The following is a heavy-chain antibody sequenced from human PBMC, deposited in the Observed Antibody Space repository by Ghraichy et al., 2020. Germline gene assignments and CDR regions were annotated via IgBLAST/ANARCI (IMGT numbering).Heavy chain of an antibody. CDR3: AKQLRSTSRNYYFDY. J-gene: IGHJ4*02. CDR1: GFTFSSYA. V-gene: IGHV3-23*01. CDR2: ISGSGGST. Sequence: GGSLRLSCAASGFTFSSYAMSWVRQAPGKGLEWVSAISGSGGSTYYADSVKGRFTISRDNSKNTLYLQMNSLRAEDTAVYYCAKQLRSTSRNYYFDYWGQGTLVTVSS. D-gene: IGHD2-2*01.